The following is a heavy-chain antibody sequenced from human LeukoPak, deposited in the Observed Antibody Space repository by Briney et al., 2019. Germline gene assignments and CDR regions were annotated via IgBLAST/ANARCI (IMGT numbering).Heavy chain of an antibody. CDR2: ISGSGGST. D-gene: IGHD3-22*01. CDR3: AKEGEYYYYDSSGYYLDY. Sequence: SCKASGGTFSSYAMSWVRQAPGKGLEWVSAISGSGGSTYYADSVKGRFTISRDNSKNTLYLQMNSLRAEDTAVYYCAKEGEYYYYDSSGYYLDYWGQGTLVTVSS. V-gene: IGHV3-23*01. J-gene: IGHJ4*02. CDR1: GGTFSSYA.